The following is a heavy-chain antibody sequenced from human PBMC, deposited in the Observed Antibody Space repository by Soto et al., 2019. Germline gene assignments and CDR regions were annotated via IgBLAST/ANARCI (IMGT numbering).Heavy chain of an antibody. D-gene: IGHD6-19*01. Sequence: SETLSLTCAVSGGSISSGGYSWSWIRQPPGKGLEWIGYIYHSGSTYYNPSLKSRVTISVDTSKNLFSLRLSSVTAADTAVYYCARHIPRAGTVFDYWGQGTLVTVSS. CDR2: IYHSGST. CDR3: ARHIPRAGTVFDY. J-gene: IGHJ4*02. V-gene: IGHV4-30-2*01. CDR1: GGSISSGGYS.